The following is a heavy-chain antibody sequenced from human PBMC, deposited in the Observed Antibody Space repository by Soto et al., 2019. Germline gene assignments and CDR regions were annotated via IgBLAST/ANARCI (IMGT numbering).Heavy chain of an antibody. CDR1: GYTFTSYD. V-gene: IGHV1-8*01. D-gene: IGHD3-10*01. CDR3: AMSTFGSGVNFDY. CDR2: MNPNSANT. Sequence: QVQLVQSGAEVKKPGASVKVSCKASGYTFTSYDMNWVRQASGQGLEWMGWMNPNSANTGYAQNFQGRVTMTRNTSTTTAYMELSGLTSEDTAVYYCAMSTFGSGVNFDYWGQGTLVTVSS. J-gene: IGHJ4*02.